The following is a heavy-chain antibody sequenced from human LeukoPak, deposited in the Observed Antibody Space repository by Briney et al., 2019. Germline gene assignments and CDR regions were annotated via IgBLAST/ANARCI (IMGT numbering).Heavy chain of an antibody. D-gene: IGHD1-7*01. Sequence: GGSLRLSCEGSGFTFSNYWMGWVRQAPGKGLQWVANIKTDGSEKYYVDSVKGRFTISRDNAKNSLYLQMNSLRAEDTAVYYCARDLRRVELRGVFDYWGQGTLVTASS. CDR3: ARDLRRVELRGVFDY. CDR1: GFTFSNYW. J-gene: IGHJ4*02. V-gene: IGHV3-7*01. CDR2: IKTDGSEK.